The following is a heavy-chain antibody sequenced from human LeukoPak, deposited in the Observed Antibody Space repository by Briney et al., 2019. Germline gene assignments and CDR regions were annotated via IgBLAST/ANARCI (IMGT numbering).Heavy chain of an antibody. CDR1: GYTLTIYA. Sequence: ASVKVSFKASGYTLTIYAMHWVRQAPGQRLEWMGWINAGNGNTKYSQKFQGRVTITRDTSASTAYMELSSLRSEDTAVYYCARDRGYSSSWWPVFDYWGQGTLVTVSS. V-gene: IGHV1-3*01. J-gene: IGHJ4*02. D-gene: IGHD6-13*01. CDR3: ARDRGYSSSWWPVFDY. CDR2: INAGNGNT.